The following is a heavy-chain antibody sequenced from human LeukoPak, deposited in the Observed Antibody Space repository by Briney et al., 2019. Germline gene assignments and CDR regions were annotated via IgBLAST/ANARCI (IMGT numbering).Heavy chain of an antibody. CDR1: GGSISSYY. J-gene: IGHJ6*03. V-gene: IGHV4-59*01. CDR2: IYYSGST. Sequence: SETLSLTCTVSGGSISSYYWSWIRQPPGKGLEWIGYIYYSGSTNYNPSLKSRVTISVDTSENQFSLKLSSVTAADTAVYYCARASGAYPYYYYYYMDVWGKGTTVTISS. D-gene: IGHD4-17*01. CDR3: ARASGAYPYYYYYYMDV.